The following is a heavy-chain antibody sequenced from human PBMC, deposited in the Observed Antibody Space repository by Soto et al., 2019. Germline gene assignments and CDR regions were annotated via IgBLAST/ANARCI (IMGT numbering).Heavy chain of an antibody. V-gene: IGHV4-39*01. J-gene: IGHJ4*02. CDR3: FLVATTAVDY. CDR1: GGSISSSSYY. Sequence: QLQLQESGPGLVKPSETLSLTCTVSGGSISSSSYYWGWFLQPPGKGLEWIGSFYYSGSTYYNPSLKSRVTISIDTSKNQYSLKLSSVTAADTAVYYCFLVATTAVDYWGQGTLVTVS. CDR2: FYYSGST. D-gene: IGHD5-12*01.